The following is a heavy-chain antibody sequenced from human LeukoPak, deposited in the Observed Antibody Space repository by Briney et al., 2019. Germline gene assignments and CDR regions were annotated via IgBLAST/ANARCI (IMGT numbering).Heavy chain of an antibody. CDR2: IYHSGST. D-gene: IGHD1-26*01. Sequence: SSETLSLTCAVSGYSISSGYYWGWIRQPPGKRLEWIGSIYHSGSTYYNPSLKSRVTISVDTSKNQFSLKLSSVTAADTAVYYCARLRGSYQHFDYWGQGTLVTVSS. CDR1: GYSISSGYY. V-gene: IGHV4-38-2*01. CDR3: ARLRGSYQHFDY. J-gene: IGHJ4*02.